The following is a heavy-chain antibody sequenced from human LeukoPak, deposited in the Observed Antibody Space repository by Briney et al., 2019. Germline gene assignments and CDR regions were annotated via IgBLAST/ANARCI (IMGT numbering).Heavy chain of an antibody. Sequence: TSETLSLTCTVSGGSISSYYWSWIRQPPGKGLEWIGYIYYSGSTNYNPSLKSRVTISVDTSKNQFSLKLSSVTAADTAVYYCARSSGWYDRWFDPWGQGTLVTVS. CDR2: IYYSGST. CDR1: GGSISSYY. J-gene: IGHJ5*02. V-gene: IGHV4-59*01. D-gene: IGHD6-19*01. CDR3: ARSSGWYDRWFDP.